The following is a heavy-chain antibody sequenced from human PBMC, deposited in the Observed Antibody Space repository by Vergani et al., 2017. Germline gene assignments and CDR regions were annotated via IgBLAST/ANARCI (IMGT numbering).Heavy chain of an antibody. V-gene: IGHV3-33*01. Sequence: QVQLVESGGGLVKPGGSLRLSCAASGFTFSTSGMHWVRQAPGKGLEWLTLIWYDGSIEYYADSVKGRFTISRDNSKNTLYLQMSSLRVEDTAVYYCARDIDSNYDAIDYWGRGTLVTVSS. D-gene: IGHD4-11*01. CDR1: GFTFSTSG. CDR3: ARDIDSNYDAIDY. J-gene: IGHJ4*02. CDR2: IWYDGSIE.